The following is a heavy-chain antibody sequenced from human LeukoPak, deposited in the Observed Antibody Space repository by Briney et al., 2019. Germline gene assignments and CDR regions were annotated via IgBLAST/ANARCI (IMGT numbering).Heavy chain of an antibody. J-gene: IGHJ4*02. CDR3: ASGRGYSYGAPIDY. V-gene: IGHV4-39*01. CDR2: LYYSGST. Sequence: PSETLSLTCTVSGGSISSSSYYWGWIRQPPGKGLEWIGSLYYSGSTYYNPSLKSRFTISVDTPKNQVSLKLSSVTAADTAVYYCASGRGYSYGAPIDYWGQGTLVTVSS. D-gene: IGHD5-18*01. CDR1: GGSISSSSYY.